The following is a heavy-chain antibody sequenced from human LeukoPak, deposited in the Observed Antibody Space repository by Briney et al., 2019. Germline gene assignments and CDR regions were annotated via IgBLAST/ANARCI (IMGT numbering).Heavy chain of an antibody. CDR1: GGSISSGGYY. CDR3: ARGGELSYGDYYFDY. Sequence: SQTLSLTCTVSGGSISSGGYYWSWIRQHPGKGLEWIGYMYYSGSTYYNPSLKSRLTISVDTSKNQFSLKLSSVTAADTAVYYCARGGELSYGDYYFDYWGQGTLVTVSS. D-gene: IGHD4-17*01. J-gene: IGHJ4*02. CDR2: MYYSGST. V-gene: IGHV4-31*03.